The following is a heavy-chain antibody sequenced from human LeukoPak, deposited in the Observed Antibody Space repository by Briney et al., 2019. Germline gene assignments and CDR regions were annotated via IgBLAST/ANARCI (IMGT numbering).Heavy chain of an antibody. CDR2: IIPIFGTA. CDR1: GYTFSTYP. Sequence: GASVKVSCKASGYTFSTYPMNWVRQAPGQGLEWMGGIIPIFGTANYAQKFQGRVTITADESTSTAYMELSSLRSEDTAVYYCARGSYYYDSSGYSSSFRWFDPWGQGTLVTVSS. V-gene: IGHV1-69*13. CDR3: ARGSYYYDSSGYSSSFRWFDP. J-gene: IGHJ5*02. D-gene: IGHD3-22*01.